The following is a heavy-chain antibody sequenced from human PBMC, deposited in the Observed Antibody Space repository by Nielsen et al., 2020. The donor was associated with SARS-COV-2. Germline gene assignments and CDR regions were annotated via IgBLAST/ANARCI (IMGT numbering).Heavy chain of an antibody. CDR3: ASDPSYASSRLHYFDF. V-gene: IGHV3-48*02. CDR2: ISASSANI. Sequence: GESLKISCAASGFTFNTYAMNWVRQAPGKGLEWVAYISASSANIHYAASVNGRFTVSRDNAKNSLYLQMNNLRDEDTAVYYCASDPSYASSRLHYFDFWGQGTLVTVSS. J-gene: IGHJ4*02. CDR1: GFTFNTYA. D-gene: IGHD6-25*01.